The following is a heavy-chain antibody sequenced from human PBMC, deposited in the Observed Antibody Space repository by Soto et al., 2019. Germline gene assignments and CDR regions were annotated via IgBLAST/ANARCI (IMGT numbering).Heavy chain of an antibody. D-gene: IGHD3-22*01. CDR3: ARDNYYDSSESRIDY. J-gene: IGHJ4*02. V-gene: IGHV1-18*04. CDR2: ISAYNGNT. Sequence: ASVKVSCKASGYAFTSYGISWVRQAPGQGLEWMGWISAYNGNTNYAQKLHGRVTMTTDTSTSTAYMELRSLRSDDTAVYYCARDNYYDSSESRIDYWGQGTLVTVSS. CDR1: GYAFTSYG.